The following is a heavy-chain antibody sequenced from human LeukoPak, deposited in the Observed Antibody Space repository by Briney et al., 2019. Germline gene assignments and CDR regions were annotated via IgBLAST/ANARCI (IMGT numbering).Heavy chain of an antibody. CDR1: GYSFAGCF. J-gene: IGHJ4*02. V-gene: IGHV1-2*06. D-gene: IGHD1-26*01. Sequence: ASVKVSCKTSGYSFAGCFIHWVRQAPGQGLQWMGRINPNSGGTEYEQSFQGRVTMTRDTSISTAYVEVSTLISDDTAVYYCARDLSSTSNWEFDYWGQGTLVTVSS. CDR3: ARDLSSTSNWEFDY. CDR2: INPNSGGT.